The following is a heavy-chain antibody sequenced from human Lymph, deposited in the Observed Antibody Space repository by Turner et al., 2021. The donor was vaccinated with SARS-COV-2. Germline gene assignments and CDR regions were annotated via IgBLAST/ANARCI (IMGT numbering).Heavy chain of an antibody. D-gene: IGHD4-17*01. CDR1: GFTFSTYS. V-gene: IGHV3-21*01. J-gene: IGHJ4*02. Sequence: EVQLVESGGGLVRPVGSLRLSCAASGFTFSTYSMNWVRQAPGKGLEWISCISSSSSYICYADSVKGRFTISRDDAKNSLYLQMNSLRAEDTAVYYCARDIPTTAYYIDYWGQGTLVTVSS. CDR3: ARDIPTTAYYIDY. CDR2: ISSSSSYI.